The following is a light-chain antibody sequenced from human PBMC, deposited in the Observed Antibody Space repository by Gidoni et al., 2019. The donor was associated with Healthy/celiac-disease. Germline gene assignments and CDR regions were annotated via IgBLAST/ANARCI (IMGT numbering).Light chain of an antibody. V-gene: IGKV3-20*01. CDR1: QSVSSSY. J-gene: IGKJ2*01. CDR3: KQEYT. Sequence: EIVLTQSPGTLSLSPGERATLACRASQSVSSSYLAWYPQKPGQAPRLLIYGASSMATGIPDRFSGSGSGTDFTLTISRLEPEDFAVYYCKQEYTFGQGTKLEIK. CDR2: GAS.